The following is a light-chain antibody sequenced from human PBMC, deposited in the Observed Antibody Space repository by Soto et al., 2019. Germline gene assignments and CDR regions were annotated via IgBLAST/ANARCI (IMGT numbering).Light chain of an antibody. CDR3: CSYAGSSTLV. V-gene: IGLV2-23*01. CDR1: SSDVGSYNL. CDR2: EGS. Sequence: QPASVSGSPGQSITISCTGTSSDVGSYNLVSWYQQHPGKAPKLMIYEGSKRPSGVSNHFSGSKSGNTASLTISGLQAEDEADYYCCSYAGSSTLVFGAGTKLTVL. J-gene: IGLJ3*02.